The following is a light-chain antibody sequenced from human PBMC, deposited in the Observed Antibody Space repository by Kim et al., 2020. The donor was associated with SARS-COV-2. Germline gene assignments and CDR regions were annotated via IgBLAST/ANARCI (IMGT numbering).Light chain of an antibody. CDR2: GNS. Sequence: VTMSCTGSSSNSGAGYDVHWYQQLPGTAPKLLIYGNSNRPSGVPDRFSGSKSGTSASLAITGLQAEDEADYYCQSYDSSLSGYVFGTGTKVTVL. CDR3: QSYDSSLSGYV. V-gene: IGLV1-40*01. CDR1: SSNSGAGYD. J-gene: IGLJ1*01.